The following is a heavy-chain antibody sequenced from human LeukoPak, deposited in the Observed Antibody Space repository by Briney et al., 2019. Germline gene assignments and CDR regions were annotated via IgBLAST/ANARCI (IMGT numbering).Heavy chain of an antibody. CDR2: IYYSGST. V-gene: IGHV4-59*01. CDR3: ARGTVVEWLLSAGHPFDY. Sequence: SETLSLTCTVSGGSISSYYWSWIRQPPGKGLEWIGYIYYSGSTNYNPSLKSRVTISVDTSKNQFSLKLSSVTAADTAVYYCARGTVVEWLLSAGHPFDYWGQGTLVTVSS. D-gene: IGHD3-3*01. J-gene: IGHJ4*02. CDR1: GGSISSYY.